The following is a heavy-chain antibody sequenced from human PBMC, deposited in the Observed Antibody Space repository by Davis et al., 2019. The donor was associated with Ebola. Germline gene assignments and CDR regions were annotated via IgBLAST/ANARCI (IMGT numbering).Heavy chain of an antibody. CDR1: GYRFTNYW. V-gene: IGHV5-51*01. D-gene: IGHD4-23*01. J-gene: IGHJ4*02. Sequence: GESLKISCKASGYRFTNYWIAWVRQMPGKGLEWMGIIYPRDSDTRYSPSFQGQVTISADKSISTAYLQWSSLKASDTAMYYCARQVGVVTSPDFWGQGTLVTVSS. CDR3: ARQVGVVTSPDF. CDR2: IYPRDSDT.